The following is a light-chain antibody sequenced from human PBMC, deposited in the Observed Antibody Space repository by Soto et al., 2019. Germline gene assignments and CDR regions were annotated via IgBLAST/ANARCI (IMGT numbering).Light chain of an antibody. V-gene: IGLV2-11*01. CDR1: NSDIGGYNY. J-gene: IGLJ3*02. CDR3: CSYAGTYNFWV. Sequence: QSALTQPRSVSGSPGQSVTISCTGTNSDIGGYNYVSWYQQHPGKAPKVMIYDVSRRPSGVPDRFSGSKSGNTASLTISGLQAEDEADYYCCSYAGTYNFWVFGGGIKLTVL. CDR2: DVS.